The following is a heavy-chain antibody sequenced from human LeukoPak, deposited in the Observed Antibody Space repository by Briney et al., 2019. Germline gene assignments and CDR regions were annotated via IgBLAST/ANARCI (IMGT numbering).Heavy chain of an antibody. V-gene: IGHV3-30*02. CDR2: IRYDGSNK. D-gene: IGHD2-2*01. CDR1: GFTFSSYG. Sequence: GGSLRLSCAASGFTFSSYGMHWVRQAPGKGLEWVAFIRYDGSNKYYADSVKGRFTISRDNSKNTLYPQMNSLRAEDTAVYYCAKDPHCSSTSCPNWFDPWGQGTLVTVSS. CDR3: AKDPHCSSTSCPNWFDP. J-gene: IGHJ5*02.